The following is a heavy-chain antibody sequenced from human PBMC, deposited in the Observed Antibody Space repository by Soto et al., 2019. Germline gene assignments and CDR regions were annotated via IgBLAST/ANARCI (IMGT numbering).Heavy chain of an antibody. Sequence: QVQVQESGPGLVKPSETLSLTCTVSDGSITSHFWSWVRQPPGKGLEWIGSIYYTGNIDYNPSLKSRVTISVDTSKMQFSLKVRSVTAADTAMYYCAREGYSFHYGLDVWGQGTTVTVSS. CDR3: AREGYSFHYGLDV. V-gene: IGHV4-59*11. CDR2: IYYTGNI. CDR1: DGSITSHF. J-gene: IGHJ6*02. D-gene: IGHD5-18*01.